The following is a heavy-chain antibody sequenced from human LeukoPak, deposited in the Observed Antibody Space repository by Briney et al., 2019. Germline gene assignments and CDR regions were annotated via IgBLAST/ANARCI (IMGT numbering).Heavy chain of an antibody. J-gene: IGHJ4*02. CDR3: ASKDEGATFLALKGNDY. CDR1: GFTFSSYS. V-gene: IGHV3-21*01. CDR2: ISSSSSYI. D-gene: IGHD1-26*01. Sequence: GGSLRLPCAASGFTFSSYSMNWVRQAPGKGLEWVSSISSSSSYIYYADSVKGRFTISRDNAKNSLYLQMNSLRAEDTAVYYCASKDEGATFLALKGNDYWGQGTLVTVSS.